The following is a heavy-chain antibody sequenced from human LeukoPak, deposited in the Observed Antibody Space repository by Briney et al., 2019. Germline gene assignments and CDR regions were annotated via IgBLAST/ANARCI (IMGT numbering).Heavy chain of an antibody. Sequence: PSETLSLTCTVSGGSISSSYCNWLRQPAGKGLEWIGRIFTTGSTTYNPSLKSRLTMSVDTTKNQFFLKLNSVTAADTAVYYCARQASGGGRVPFDYWGQGTLVAVSS. CDR2: IFTTGST. D-gene: IGHD4-23*01. V-gene: IGHV4-4*07. J-gene: IGHJ4*02. CDR1: GGSISSSY. CDR3: ARQASGGGRVPFDY.